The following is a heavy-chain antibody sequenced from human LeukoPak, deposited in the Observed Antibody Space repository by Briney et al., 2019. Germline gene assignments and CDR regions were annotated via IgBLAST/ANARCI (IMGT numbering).Heavy chain of an antibody. CDR1: GFTFSSYC. CDR3: AKDKSPYYNDGSGYNFDY. D-gene: IGHD3-22*01. J-gene: IGHJ4*01. Sequence: PGGSVRLSCEASGFTFSSYCMHWVRQAPGKGLEWVGSIRYDGSNTYYADSVKGRFTISRDNSKNTLYLEMNRLRAEDTAVYYCAKDKSPYYNDGSGYNFDYWGERTLVTASS. CDR2: IRYDGSNT. V-gene: IGHV3-30*02.